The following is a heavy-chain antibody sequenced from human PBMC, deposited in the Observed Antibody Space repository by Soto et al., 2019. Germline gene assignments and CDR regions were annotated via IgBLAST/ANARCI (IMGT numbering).Heavy chain of an antibody. CDR3: ARGSTGSAYSWFGS. J-gene: IGHJ5*01. D-gene: IGHD2-15*01. CDR2: INAGNGDT. CDR1: GYTFSSYA. V-gene: IGHV1-3*05. Sequence: QVQLVQSGAEEKKPGASVKVSCKASGYTFSSYAMHWVRQAPGQRLEWMGWINAGNGDTKYSQKLQGRVTITRDTSATTAYTELSSLRSEATAVYYCARGSTGSAYSWFGSWGQVTLVTVSS.